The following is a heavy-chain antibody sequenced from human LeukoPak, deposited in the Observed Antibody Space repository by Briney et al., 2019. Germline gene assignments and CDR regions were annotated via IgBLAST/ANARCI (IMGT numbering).Heavy chain of an antibody. D-gene: IGHD1-26*01. CDR2: INPNSGGT. Sequence: ASVKVSCKASGYTFTGYYMHWVRQAPGQGLEWMGWINPNSGGTNYAQKFQGRVTMTRDTSISTAYMELSRLRSDDTAVYYCAREAFGGSYYYYMDVWGKGTTVTVSS. CDR1: GYTFTGYY. J-gene: IGHJ6*03. V-gene: IGHV1-2*02. CDR3: AREAFGGSYYYYMDV.